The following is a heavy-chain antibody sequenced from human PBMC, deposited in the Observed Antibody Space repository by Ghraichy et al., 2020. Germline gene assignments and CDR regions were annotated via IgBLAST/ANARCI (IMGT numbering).Heavy chain of an antibody. CDR2: ISSSSSYI. CDR1: GFTFSSYS. CDR3: ARDLMITFGGVIVIPTPILDY. D-gene: IGHD3-16*02. Sequence: GESLNISCAASGFTFSSYSMNWVRQAPGKGLEWVSSISSSSSYIYYADSVKGRFTISRDNAKNSLYLQMNSLRAEDTAVYYCARDLMITFGGVIVIPTPILDYWGQGTLVTVSS. J-gene: IGHJ4*02. V-gene: IGHV3-21*01.